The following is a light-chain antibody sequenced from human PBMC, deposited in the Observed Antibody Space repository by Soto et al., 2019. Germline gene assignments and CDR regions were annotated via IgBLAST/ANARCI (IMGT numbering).Light chain of an antibody. CDR1: NNAIVNNY. CDR2: EVT. V-gene: IGLV2-14*01. Sequence: QSVLTQPPSVSSAPGQKVTISCSGSNNAIVNNYVSWYQQHPGKAPKLMIYEVTNRPSGVSNRFSGSKSGNTASLTISGLQAEDEADYYCSSYTSSTSYVFGTGTKVTVL. CDR3: SSYTSSTSYV. J-gene: IGLJ1*01.